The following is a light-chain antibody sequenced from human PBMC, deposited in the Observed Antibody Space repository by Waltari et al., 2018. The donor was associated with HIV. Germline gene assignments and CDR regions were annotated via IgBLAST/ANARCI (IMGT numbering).Light chain of an antibody. CDR3: QQYNNWLRT. CDR1: QSVSSN. V-gene: IGKV3-15*01. Sequence: EIVMTQSPANLSVSPGERATPSCRASQSVSSNLAWYQQKPGQAPRLLIYGASTRATGIPARFSGSGSGTEFTLTISSLQSEDFAVYYCQQYNNWLRTFGQGTKVEIK. CDR2: GAS. J-gene: IGKJ1*01.